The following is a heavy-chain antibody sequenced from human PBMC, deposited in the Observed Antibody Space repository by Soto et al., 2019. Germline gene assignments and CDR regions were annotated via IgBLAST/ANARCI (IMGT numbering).Heavy chain of an antibody. V-gene: IGHV3-30-3*01. Sequence: GGSLRLSCAASGFTFSSYAMHWVRQAPGKGLEWVAVISYDGSNKYYADSVKGRFTISRDNSKNTLYLQMNSLRAEDTALYYCAHTVDTAMGDYYYYYGMDVWGQGTTVTVSS. J-gene: IGHJ6*02. CDR3: AHTVDTAMGDYYYYYGMDV. CDR2: ISYDGSNK. D-gene: IGHD5-18*01. CDR1: GFTFSSYA.